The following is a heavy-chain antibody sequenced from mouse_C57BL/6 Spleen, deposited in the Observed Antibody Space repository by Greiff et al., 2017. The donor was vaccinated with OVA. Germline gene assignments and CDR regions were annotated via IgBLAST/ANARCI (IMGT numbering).Heavy chain of an antibody. CDR2: IDPEDGDT. Sequence: VQLQQSGAELVRPGASVKLSCTASGYTIKDYYMHWVKQRPEQGLEWIGMIDPEDGDTEYAPKFQGKATMTVDTSSNTAYMQLSSLTSEDTAVYYCTRYGSGYYAMGDWGQGSSVTVTS. D-gene: IGHD1-1*01. CDR1: GYTIKDYY. J-gene: IGHJ4*01. CDR3: TRYGSGYYAMGD. V-gene: IGHV14-1*01.